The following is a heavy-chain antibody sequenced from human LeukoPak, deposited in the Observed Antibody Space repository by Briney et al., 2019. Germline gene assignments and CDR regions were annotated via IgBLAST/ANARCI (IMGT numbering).Heavy chain of an antibody. D-gene: IGHD1-7*01. CDR1: GFTFSSYW. Sequence: GGSLRLSCAASGFTFSSYWVSWVRQAPGKGLEWVSAISGSGGSTYYADSVKGRFTIPRDNSKNTLYLQMNSLRAEDTAVYYCAKRRGLELLYYYYMDVWGKGTTVTVSS. CDR2: ISGSGGST. V-gene: IGHV3-23*01. J-gene: IGHJ6*03. CDR3: AKRRGLELLYYYYMDV.